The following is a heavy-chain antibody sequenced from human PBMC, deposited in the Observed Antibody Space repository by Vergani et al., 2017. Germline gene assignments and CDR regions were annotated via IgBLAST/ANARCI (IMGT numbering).Heavy chain of an antibody. CDR1: GGTFSSYT. J-gene: IGHJ6*02. D-gene: IGHD3-22*01. CDR2: IIPILGIA. CDR3: ASQDGSPSGYYQYYYYGMDV. V-gene: IGHV1-69*02. Sequence: QVQLVQSGAEVKKPGSSVKVSCKASGGTFSSYTISWVRQAPGQGLEWMGRIIPILGIANYAQKFQGRVTITADKSTSTAYMELSSLRSEDTAVYYCASQDGSPSGYYQYYYYGMDVWGQGTTVTVSS.